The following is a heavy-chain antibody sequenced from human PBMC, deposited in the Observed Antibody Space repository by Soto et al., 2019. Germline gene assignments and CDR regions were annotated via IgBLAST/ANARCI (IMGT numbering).Heavy chain of an antibody. D-gene: IGHD3-10*01. Sequence: QVQLVQSGAEVKKPGSSVKVSCKASGGIFSTYAISWLRQAPGQGLESMGGIIPIFGTPTYAQKFQGRVTITADESTSTAYMELSRLRSEDTAVYYCARDRDDYGSGNYYNRIDFWGQGTLVTVSS. V-gene: IGHV1-69*01. J-gene: IGHJ4*02. CDR3: ARDRDDYGSGNYYNRIDF. CDR1: GGIFSTYA. CDR2: IIPIFGTP.